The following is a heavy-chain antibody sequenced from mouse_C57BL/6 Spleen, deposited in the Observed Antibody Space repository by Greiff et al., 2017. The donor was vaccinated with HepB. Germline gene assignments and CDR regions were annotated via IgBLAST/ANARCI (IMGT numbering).Heavy chain of an antibody. J-gene: IGHJ2*01. CDR1: GYSITSGYY. CDR3: AREGTTVVANGFDY. D-gene: IGHD1-1*01. CDR2: ISYDGSN. V-gene: IGHV3-6*01. Sequence: EVQLQQSGPGLVKPSQSLSLNCSVTGYSITSGYYWNWIRQFPGNTLVWMGYISYDGSNKYNPSLKNRISITRDTSKHQFFLKLNSVTTEDTATYSCAREGTTVVANGFDYWSQGTTLTVAS.